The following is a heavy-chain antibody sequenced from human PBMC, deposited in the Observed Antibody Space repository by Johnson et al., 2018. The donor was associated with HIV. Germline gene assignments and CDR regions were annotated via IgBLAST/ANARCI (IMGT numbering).Heavy chain of an antibody. J-gene: IGHJ3*02. Sequence: VQLVESGGGPVQSGGSLRLSCAASGFTFSRYWMSWVRQAPGKGLEWVANIKQDGSEKYYVDSVKGRFTISRDNAKNSLYLQMNSLRVEDTAVYYCARAKNLFWSGYYDAFDIWGQGTMVTVSS. V-gene: IGHV3-7*05. CDR3: ARAKNLFWSGYYDAFDI. D-gene: IGHD3-3*01. CDR1: GFTFSRYW. CDR2: IKQDGSEK.